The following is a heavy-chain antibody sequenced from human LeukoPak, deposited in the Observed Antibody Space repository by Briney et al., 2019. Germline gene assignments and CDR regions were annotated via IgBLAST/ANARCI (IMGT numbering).Heavy chain of an antibody. Sequence: KPGGSLRLSCAASGFTFSSYSMNWVRQAPGKGLEWVSSISSSSSYIYYADSVKGRFTISRDNAKNSLYLQMNSLRAEDTAVYYCAREDAYYYYYGMDVWGQGTTVTVSS. CDR2: ISSSSSYI. V-gene: IGHV3-21*01. CDR3: AREDAYYYYYGMDV. J-gene: IGHJ6*02. CDR1: GFTFSSYS.